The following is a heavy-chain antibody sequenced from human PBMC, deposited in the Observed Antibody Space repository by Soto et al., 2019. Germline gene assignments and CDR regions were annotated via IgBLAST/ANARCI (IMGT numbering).Heavy chain of an antibody. CDR2: ISSSSSYI. Sequence: GGSLRLSCAASGFTFSSYSMNWVRQAPGKGLEWVSSISSSSSYIYYADSVKGRFTISRDNAKNSLYLQMNSLRAEDTAVYYWARDTEQDYYGMDVWGQGTTVTVSS. CDR1: GFTFSSYS. V-gene: IGHV3-21*01. J-gene: IGHJ6*02. D-gene: IGHD1-26*01. CDR3: ARDTEQDYYGMDV.